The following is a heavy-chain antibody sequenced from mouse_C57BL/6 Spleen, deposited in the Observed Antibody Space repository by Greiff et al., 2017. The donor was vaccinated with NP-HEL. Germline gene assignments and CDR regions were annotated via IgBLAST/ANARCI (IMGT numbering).Heavy chain of an antibody. V-gene: IGHV5-9-1*02. J-gene: IGHJ2*01. Sequence: EVKLVESGEGLVKPGGSLKLSCAASGFTFSSYAMSWVRQTPEKRLEWVAYISSGGDYIYYADTVKGRFTISRDNARNTLYLQMSSLKSEDTAMYYCTRDDGYSYYFDYWGQGTTLTVSS. CDR1: GFTFSSYA. D-gene: IGHD2-3*01. CDR3: TRDDGYSYYFDY. CDR2: ISSGGDYI.